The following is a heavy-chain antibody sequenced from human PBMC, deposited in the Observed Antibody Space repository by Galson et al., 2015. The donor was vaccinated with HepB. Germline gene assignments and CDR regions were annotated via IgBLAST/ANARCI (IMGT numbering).Heavy chain of an antibody. D-gene: IGHD6-13*01. J-gene: IGHJ1*01. V-gene: IGHV1-18*04. CDR1: GYTFTSYG. CDR2: ISAFNGNT. CDR3: ARGTERGIAAAGNAEYFQH. Sequence: QSGAEVKKPGASVKVSCKASGYTFTSYGISWVRQAPGQGLEWMGWISAFNGNTNYAQKLQGRVNMTTDTSTTTAYMELRSLRSEDTAVYYCARGTERGIAAAGNAEYFQHWGQGTLVTVSS.